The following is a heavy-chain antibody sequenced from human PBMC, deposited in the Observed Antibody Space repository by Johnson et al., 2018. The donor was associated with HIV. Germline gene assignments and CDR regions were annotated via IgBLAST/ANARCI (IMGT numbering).Heavy chain of an antibody. Sequence: VQLVESGGGVVRPGGSLRLSCAASGFTFDDYGMSWVRQAPGKGLEWVSAISGSAGSTYYADSVRGRFTISRDNSKNTLFVQMNSLKAEDTAVYYCAKDASGGFKHPWSPDAFDIWGQGTMVTVSS. V-gene: IGHV3-23*04. CDR2: ISGSAGST. J-gene: IGHJ3*02. D-gene: IGHD3-16*01. CDR3: AKDASGGFKHPWSPDAFDI. CDR1: GFTFDDYG.